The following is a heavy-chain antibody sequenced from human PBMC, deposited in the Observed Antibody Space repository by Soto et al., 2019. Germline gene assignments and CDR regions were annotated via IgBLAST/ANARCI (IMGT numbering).Heavy chain of an antibody. CDR3: ARHGNWNDRKYSLDY. J-gene: IGHJ4*02. CDR1: GGSISNYC. CDR2: ICYSGNT. D-gene: IGHD1-1*01. Sequence: QVQLQESGPGLVKPSETLSLTCTVSGGSISNYCWSWIRQPPGKGLEWIAYICYSGNTNYNPSLKSRVTISLDTSKNQFSLNLSSVTAADTAIYYCARHGNWNDRKYSLDYWGQGTLATVSS. V-gene: IGHV4-59*08.